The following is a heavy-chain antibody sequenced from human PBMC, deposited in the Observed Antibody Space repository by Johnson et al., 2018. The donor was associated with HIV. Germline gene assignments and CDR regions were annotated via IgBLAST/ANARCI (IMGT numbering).Heavy chain of an antibody. CDR1: GFTFSDYG. Sequence: QVQVVESGGGVVQPGRSLRLSCAVSGFTFSDYGMHWVRQAPGKGLEWVAVISYAGRYQYYADSVKGRFTISRDNSKNTLYLQMNRLRAEDTAVYYCARPGVVVTPPDAFDIWGQGTMVTVSS. D-gene: IGHD3-22*01. CDR2: ISYAGRYQ. V-gene: IGHV3-30*03. J-gene: IGHJ3*02. CDR3: ARPGVVVTPPDAFDI.